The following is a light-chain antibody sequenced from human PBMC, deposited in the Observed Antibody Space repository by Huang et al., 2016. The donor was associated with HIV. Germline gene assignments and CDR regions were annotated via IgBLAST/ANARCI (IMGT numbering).Light chain of an antibody. J-gene: IGKJ3*01. CDR1: QSVASSY. CDR2: RTS. CDR3: QHYDSSLIFT. Sequence: VLTQSPGTLSLSPGERATLSCRASQSVASSYLAWYQQKPGQPPRLLVHRTSTRATGIPDRFSGSGSGTDFTLTISRLEPEDFAVYYCQHYDSSLIFTFGPGTKVDIK. V-gene: IGKV3-20*01.